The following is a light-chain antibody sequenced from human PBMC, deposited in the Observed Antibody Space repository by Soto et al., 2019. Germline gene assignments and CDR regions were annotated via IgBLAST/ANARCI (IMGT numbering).Light chain of an antibody. CDR1: QSVSNY. CDR2: DAS. CDR3: QHRSSWPIT. V-gene: IGKV3-11*01. J-gene: IGKJ5*01. Sequence: EVVLTQSPATLSLSPGERATLSCRASQSVSNYLAWYQQKPGQAPRLLIYDASNRATGIPARFRGSGSGTDFTRTISSLEPEDFAVYYCQHRSSWPITFGQGTRLDIK.